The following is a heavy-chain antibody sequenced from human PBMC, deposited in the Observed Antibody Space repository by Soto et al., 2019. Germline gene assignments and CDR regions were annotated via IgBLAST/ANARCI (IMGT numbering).Heavy chain of an antibody. CDR2: ISNRGDT. Sequence: GSLRLSYTASGFIVSDPYVHWVRQAPRKGLEWVSVISNRGDTHYADSVRGRFSLSRDISDNTLHLQMNNLRVEDTAVYYCAREPRYCRGGSCSITGDAYDIWGQGTMVTVSS. CDR3: AREPRYCRGGSCSITGDAYDI. J-gene: IGHJ3*02. D-gene: IGHD2-15*01. CDR1: GFIVSDPY. V-gene: IGHV3-66*01.